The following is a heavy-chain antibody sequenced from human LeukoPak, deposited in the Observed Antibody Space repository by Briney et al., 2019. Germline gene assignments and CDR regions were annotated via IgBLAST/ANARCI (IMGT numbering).Heavy chain of an antibody. CDR1: GGSISSYY. V-gene: IGHV4-59*08. CDR3: ARHTTVVPPHYFDY. J-gene: IGHJ4*02. Sequence: SETLSLTCTVSGGSISSYYWSWIRQPPGKGLEWIGYIYYSGSTNYNPSLKSRVTISLDTSKNQISLKLSSVTAADTDVYYCARHTTVVPPHYFDYWGQGTLVTVSS. CDR2: IYYSGST. D-gene: IGHD4-23*01.